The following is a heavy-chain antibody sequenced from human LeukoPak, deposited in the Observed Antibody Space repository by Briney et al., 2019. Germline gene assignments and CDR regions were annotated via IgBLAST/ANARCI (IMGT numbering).Heavy chain of an antibody. Sequence: SEILSLTCAVYGGSFSGYYWSWIRQPPGKGLEWIGEINHSGSTNYNPSLKSRVTISVDTSKNQFSLKLSSVTAADTAVYYCARGRGLRFWEWLFINWFDPWGQGTLVTVSS. CDR2: INHSGST. D-gene: IGHD3-3*01. CDR3: ARGRGLRFWEWLFINWFDP. V-gene: IGHV4-34*01. CDR1: GGSFSGYY. J-gene: IGHJ5*02.